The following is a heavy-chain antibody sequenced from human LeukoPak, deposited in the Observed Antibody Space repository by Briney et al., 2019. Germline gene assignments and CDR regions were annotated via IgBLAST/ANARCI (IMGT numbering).Heavy chain of an antibody. CDR1: GYTFSGYY. Sequence: ASVKVSCKASGYTFSGYYMHWVRQAPGQRLEWMGWINPYSGGTTYAQKFRDRVTMTRDTSINTAYMELSSLRSDDTAVYYCARGEGYQLFLFDYWGQGSLVTVSS. J-gene: IGHJ4*02. V-gene: IGHV1-2*02. CDR3: ARGEGYQLFLFDY. D-gene: IGHD2-2*01. CDR2: INPYSGGT.